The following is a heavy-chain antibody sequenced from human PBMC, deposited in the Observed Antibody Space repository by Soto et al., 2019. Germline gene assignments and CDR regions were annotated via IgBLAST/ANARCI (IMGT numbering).Heavy chain of an antibody. D-gene: IGHD3-10*01. Sequence: SDTLSLTFTVSGRSISGYFWGWIRQPPGRGLEYIGYIYSSGSSNYNPSLKSRVTMSVDTSKNQFSLNLNSVTDADTAVYYCARHYGSGSYPLDYWGRG. CDR1: GRSISGYF. CDR2: IYSSGSS. J-gene: IGHJ4*02. V-gene: IGHV4-59*08. CDR3: ARHYGSGSYPLDY.